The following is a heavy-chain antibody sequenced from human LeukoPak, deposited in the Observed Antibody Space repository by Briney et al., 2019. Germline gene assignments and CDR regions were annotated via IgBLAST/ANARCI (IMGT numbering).Heavy chain of an antibody. Sequence: GGSLRLSCAASGFSVSSNYMSWVRQAPGKGLEWVSVIYTDGSTYYADSVKGRFTISRDTSKNTFYLQMNSPRAEDTAMYFCTRGTSTVSAGYYWGQGTLVTVSS. CDR1: GFSVSSNY. J-gene: IGHJ4*02. CDR3: TRGTSTVSAGYY. CDR2: IYTDGST. V-gene: IGHV3-53*01. D-gene: IGHD6-19*01.